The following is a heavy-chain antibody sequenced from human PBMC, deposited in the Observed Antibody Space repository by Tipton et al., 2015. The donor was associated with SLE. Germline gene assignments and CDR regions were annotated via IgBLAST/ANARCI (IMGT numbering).Heavy chain of an antibody. CDR2: INHREVT. CDR1: GGSISSGSGW. V-gene: IGHV4-39*07. J-gene: IGHJ4*02. D-gene: IGHD6-19*01. CDR3: ARLVGGWHYFDY. Sequence: GLVKPSETLSLTCTVSGGSISSGSGWWGWIRQSPGRGLEWIGDINHREVTNYDPSLRSRVTTSVDTSKNHFSLKVRSVTAADTAVYYCARLVGGWHYFDYWGQGMLVSVSS.